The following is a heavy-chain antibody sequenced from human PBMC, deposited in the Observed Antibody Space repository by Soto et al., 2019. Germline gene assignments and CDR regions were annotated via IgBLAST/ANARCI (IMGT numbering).Heavy chain of an antibody. CDR3: ARDGTRMVGATAYYYYYGMDV. V-gene: IGHV3-21*01. D-gene: IGHD1-26*01. CDR2: ISSSSSYI. Sequence: EVQLVESGGGPVKPGGSLRLSCAASGFTFSSYSMNWVRQAPGKGLEWVSSISSSSSYIYYADSVKGRFTISRDNAKNSLYLQMNSLRAEDTAVYYCARDGTRMVGATAYYYYYGMDVWGQGTTVTVSS. CDR1: GFTFSSYS. J-gene: IGHJ6*02.